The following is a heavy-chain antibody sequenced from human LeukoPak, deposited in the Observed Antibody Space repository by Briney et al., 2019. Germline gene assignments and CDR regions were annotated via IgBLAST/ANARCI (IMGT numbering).Heavy chain of an antibody. CDR1: GGSISSYY. J-gene: IGHJ5*02. CDR2: IYHSGST. D-gene: IGHD3-3*01. V-gene: IGHV4-59*01. Sequence: PSETLSLTCTVSGGSISSYYWSWIRQPPGKGLEWIGYIYHSGSTNYNPSLKSRVTISVDTSKNQFSLTLSSVTAADTAVYYCARAGWRSGYAYRRWSDPWGQGTLVTVSS. CDR3: ARAGWRSGYAYRRWSDP.